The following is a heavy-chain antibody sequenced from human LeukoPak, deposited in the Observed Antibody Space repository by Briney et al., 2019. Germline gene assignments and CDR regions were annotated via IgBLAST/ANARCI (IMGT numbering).Heavy chain of an antibody. Sequence: QTLSLTCAISGDSVSSNSAAWNWIRQSPSRGLEWLGRTYYRSKWYNDYAVSVKSRITINPDTSKNQFSLQLNSVTPEDTAVYYCARAHYDSSGSNFDYWGQGTLVTVSS. CDR1: GDSVSSNSAA. D-gene: IGHD3-22*01. J-gene: IGHJ4*02. V-gene: IGHV6-1*01. CDR2: TYYRSKWYN. CDR3: ARAHYDSSGSNFDY.